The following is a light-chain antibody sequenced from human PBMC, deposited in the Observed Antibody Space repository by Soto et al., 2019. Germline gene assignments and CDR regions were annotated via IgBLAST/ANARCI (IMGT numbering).Light chain of an antibody. CDR2: GAS. J-gene: IGKJ4*01. V-gene: IGKV3-15*01. CDR3: QHYDSWPWT. CDR1: QSVISS. Sequence: TQSPSLLSGPPAERLTLSCRASQSVISSIAWYQQKLGQAPRFLIYGASTMETGIPARFSGSGSGTEFFLTISSLQSEDFARYYCQHYDSWPWTFGGGTKVDIK.